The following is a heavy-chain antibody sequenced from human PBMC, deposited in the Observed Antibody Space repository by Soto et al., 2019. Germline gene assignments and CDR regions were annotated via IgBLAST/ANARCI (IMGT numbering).Heavy chain of an antibody. CDR3: ARSHDSLRDI. V-gene: IGHV6-1*01. Sequence: SQTLSLTFSISGYSIASTIAAWNLIRQSPSRGLEWLGRTYYRSKWYNDYAVSVKSRITINPDTSKNQFSLQLNSVTPEDTAVYYCARSHDSLRDIWGQGTMVTGS. CDR1: GYSIASTIAA. D-gene: IGHD3-9*01. J-gene: IGHJ3*02. CDR2: TYYRSKWYN.